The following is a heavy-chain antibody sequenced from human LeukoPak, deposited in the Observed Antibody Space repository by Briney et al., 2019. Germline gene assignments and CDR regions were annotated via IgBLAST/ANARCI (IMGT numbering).Heavy chain of an antibody. J-gene: IGHJ4*02. D-gene: IGHD3-22*01. CDR3: ARERGTYYYDSSGYYS. CDR2: ILPIFGIA. CDR1: GVTFSSYA. Sequence: SVKVSCKASGVTFSSYAISWVRQAPGQGLEWMGRILPIFGIANYAQKFQGRVTITADKSTSTAYMELSSLRSEDTAVYSCARERGTYYYDSSGYYSWGQGTLVTVSS. V-gene: IGHV1-69*04.